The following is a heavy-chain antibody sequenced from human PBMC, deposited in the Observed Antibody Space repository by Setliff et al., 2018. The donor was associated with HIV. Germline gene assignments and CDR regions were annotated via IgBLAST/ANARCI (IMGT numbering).Heavy chain of an antibody. D-gene: IGHD5-18*01. CDR2: IWTSGST. J-gene: IGHJ4*02. CDR3: ARGTGSYGSDY. CDR1: GGSISSGSYY. V-gene: IGHV4-61*02. Sequence: LSLTCTVSGGSISSGSYYWSWIRQPAGKGLAWIGRIWTSGSTNYNPSLKSRVTISVDTSKNQFSLKLSSVTAADTAVYYCARGTGSYGSDYWGQGTLVTVSS.